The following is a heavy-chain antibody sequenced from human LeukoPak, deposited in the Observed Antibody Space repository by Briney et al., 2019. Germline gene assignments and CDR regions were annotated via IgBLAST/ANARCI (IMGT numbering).Heavy chain of an antibody. J-gene: IGHJ5*02. CDR2: INPNSGGT. CDR1: GYTFTGYY. CDR3: ARAGLDFWSGYSPLDWFDP. V-gene: IGHV1-2*02. Sequence: ASVKVSCKASGYTFTGYYMHWVRQAPGQGLEWMGWINPNSGGTNCAQKFQGRVTMTRDTSISTAYMELSRLRSDDTAVYYCARAGLDFWSGYSPLDWFDPWGQGTLVTVSS. D-gene: IGHD3-3*01.